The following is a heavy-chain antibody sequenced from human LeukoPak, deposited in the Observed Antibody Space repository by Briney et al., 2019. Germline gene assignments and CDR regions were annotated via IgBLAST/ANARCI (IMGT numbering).Heavy chain of an antibody. CDR2: ISTHNGNT. J-gene: IGHJ3*02. D-gene: IGHD3-10*01. CDR1: GYTFTSDD. CDR3: ARAGITMVRGLDI. V-gene: IGHV1-18*01. Sequence: GASVKVSCKASGYTFTSDDITWVRQAPGQGLAWMGWISTHNGNTNYAQKLQGRVTMTTDTSTSTAYMELRSLRSDDTAVYYCARAGITMVRGLDIWGQGTMVTVSS.